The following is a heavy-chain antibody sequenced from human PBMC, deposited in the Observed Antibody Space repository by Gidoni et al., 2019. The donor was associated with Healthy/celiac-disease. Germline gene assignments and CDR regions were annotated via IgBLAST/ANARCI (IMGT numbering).Heavy chain of an antibody. V-gene: IGHV4-34*01. Sequence: QVQLQQWGAGLLKPSETLSLTCAVYGGSFSGYYWCWIRQPPGKGLEWIGEINHSGSTNYNPSLKSRVTISVDTSKNQFSLKLSSVTAADTAVYYCARAGSTHYDSSGYDGYYYGMDVWGQGTTVTVSS. CDR1: GGSFSGYY. D-gene: IGHD3-22*01. CDR2: INHSGST. CDR3: ARAGSTHYDSSGYDGYYYGMDV. J-gene: IGHJ6*02.